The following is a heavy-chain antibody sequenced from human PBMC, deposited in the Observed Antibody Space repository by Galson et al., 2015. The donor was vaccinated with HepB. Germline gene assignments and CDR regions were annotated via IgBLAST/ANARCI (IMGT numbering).Heavy chain of an antibody. D-gene: IGHD5-24*01. Sequence: SETLSLTCTVSGGSISSSSYYWGWIRQPPGKGLEWIGSIYYSGSTYYNPSLKSRVTIPVDTSKNQFSLKLSSVTAADTAVYYCARLALGEMATRFENNLHFDYWGQGTLVTVSS. CDR3: ARLALGEMATRFENNLHFDY. J-gene: IGHJ4*02. V-gene: IGHV4-39*01. CDR1: GGSISSSSYY. CDR2: IYYSGST.